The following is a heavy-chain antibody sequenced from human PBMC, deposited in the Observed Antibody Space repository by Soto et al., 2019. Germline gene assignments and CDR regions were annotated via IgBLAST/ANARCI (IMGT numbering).Heavy chain of an antibody. D-gene: IGHD3-10*01. CDR3: ARGVGSGSYYNQYNWFDP. Sequence: ASLKVSCKASGYTFTNYGISWVRQAPGQGLEWMGWISAYNGNTKYAQKLQGRVTMTTDTSTSTAYMELRSLRSDDTAVYYCARGVGSGSYYNQYNWFDPWGQGTLVTVS. J-gene: IGHJ5*02. CDR1: GYTFTNYG. CDR2: ISAYNGNT. V-gene: IGHV1-18*01.